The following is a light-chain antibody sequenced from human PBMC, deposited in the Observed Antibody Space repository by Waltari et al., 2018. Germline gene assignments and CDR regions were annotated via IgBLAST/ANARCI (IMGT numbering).Light chain of an antibody. CDR1: QAISSW. J-gene: IGKJ4*01. CDR2: AAS. V-gene: IGKV1-12*01. CDR3: QQAKTFPLT. Sequence: DIQMTQSPSSVSASVGDTVAITCRSSQAISSWLAWYQQKPGKAPELLIYAASSLQRGVPSRFSGSGSGTDLTLTITSLQPEDFAIYYCQQAKTFPLTFGGGTKVEIK.